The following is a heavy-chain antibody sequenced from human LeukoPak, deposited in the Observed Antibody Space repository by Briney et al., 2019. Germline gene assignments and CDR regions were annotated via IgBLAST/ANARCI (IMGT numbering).Heavy chain of an antibody. J-gene: IGHJ4*02. CDR2: IYYSGST. CDR3: ARAPGGLLLWFGEKFDY. V-gene: IGHV4-39*07. D-gene: IGHD3-10*01. Sequence: SETLSLTCTVSGGSISSSSYYWGWIRQPPGKGLEWIGSIYYSGSTYYNPSLKSRVTISVDTSKNQFSLKLSSVTAADTAVYYCARAPGGLLLWFGEKFDYWGQGILVTVSS. CDR1: GGSISSSSYY.